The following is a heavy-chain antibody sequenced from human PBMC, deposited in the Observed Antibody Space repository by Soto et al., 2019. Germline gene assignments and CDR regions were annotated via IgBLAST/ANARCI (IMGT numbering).Heavy chain of an antibody. Sequence: SEALSLTCTVSGGSITTGGYYWSWIRQLPGKGLEWIGHRYYSESTYYNPSLKSRVCISLDTSKNQFSLKLSFVTAADTAMYYCARTKCSGGSCYSWSLDYWGQGTPVTVSS. D-gene: IGHD2-15*01. CDR1: GGSITTGGYY. V-gene: IGHV4-31*03. CDR3: ARTKCSGGSCYSWSLDY. CDR2: RYYSEST. J-gene: IGHJ4*02.